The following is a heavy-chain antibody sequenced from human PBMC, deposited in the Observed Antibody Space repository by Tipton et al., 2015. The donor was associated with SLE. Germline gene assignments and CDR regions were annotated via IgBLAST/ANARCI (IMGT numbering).Heavy chain of an antibody. Sequence: TLSLTCSVSGGSISNNYWIWIRQPPGKGLEWIGYISDGGGTNYNPSLKSRVTISVDPAKSQFSLKLTSATAADSAVYYCARGMLTWRGAVLGVDVWGQGTTVNVSS. CDR3: ARGMLTWRGAVLGVDV. J-gene: IGHJ6*02. D-gene: IGHD2-8*01. V-gene: IGHV4-59*08. CDR1: GGSISNNY. CDR2: ISDGGGT.